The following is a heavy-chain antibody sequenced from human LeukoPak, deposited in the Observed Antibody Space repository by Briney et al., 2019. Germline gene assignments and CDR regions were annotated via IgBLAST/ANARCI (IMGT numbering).Heavy chain of an antibody. J-gene: IGHJ4*02. CDR3: AISPYSSSPN. Sequence: GGSLRLSCSASRFTFSNFNMHWVRQAPGKGLQFVSGITSDGGSIDYADSVKGRFTISRDNSKNTLYLQMNSLRAEDTAVYYCAISPYSSSPNWGQGTLVTVSS. D-gene: IGHD6-13*01. CDR1: RFTFSNFN. CDR2: ITSDGGSI. V-gene: IGHV3-64*04.